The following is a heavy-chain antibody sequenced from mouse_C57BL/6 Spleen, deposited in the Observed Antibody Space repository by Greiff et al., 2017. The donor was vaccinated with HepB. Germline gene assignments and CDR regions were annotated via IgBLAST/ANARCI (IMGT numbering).Heavy chain of an antibody. CDR3: ARPRGWLLGMDY. CDR1: GFTFSDYG. CDR2: ISSGSSTI. D-gene: IGHD2-3*01. V-gene: IGHV5-17*01. J-gene: IGHJ4*01. Sequence: EVKLVESGGGLVKPGGSLKLSCAASGFTFSDYGMHWVRQAPEKGLEWVAYISSGSSTIYYADTVKGRFTISRDNAKNTLFLQMTSLRSEDTARYYCARPRGWLLGMDYWGQGTSVTVSS.